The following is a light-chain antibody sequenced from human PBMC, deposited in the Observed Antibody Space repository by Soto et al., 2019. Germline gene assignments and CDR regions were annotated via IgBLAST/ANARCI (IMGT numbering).Light chain of an antibody. Sequence: QSALTQPPAASGSPGQSVTISCTGTSSDVGGYNYVSWYQQHPGKAPKLMIYGVTKRPSGVPDRFSGSKSGNTASLTVSGLQAEDEADYYCSSYAGSNNWVFGVGTKLTVL. V-gene: IGLV2-8*01. J-gene: IGLJ3*02. CDR3: SSYAGSNNWV. CDR2: GVT. CDR1: SSDVGGYNY.